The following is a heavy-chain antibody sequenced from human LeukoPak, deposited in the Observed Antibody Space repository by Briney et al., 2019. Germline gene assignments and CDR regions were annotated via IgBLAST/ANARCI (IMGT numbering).Heavy chain of an antibody. CDR1: GYTFTGYY. CDR3: ATLYGDYVRSDY. Sequence: ASVKVSFKASGYTFTGYYMHWVRQAPGQGREWMGWINPNTGGTNYAQKFQGRVTLTRDTSIRTAYMELSRLRYDDTAVYYCATLYGDYVRSDYWGQGTLVTVSS. V-gene: IGHV1-2*02. D-gene: IGHD4-17*01. CDR2: INPNTGGT. J-gene: IGHJ4*02.